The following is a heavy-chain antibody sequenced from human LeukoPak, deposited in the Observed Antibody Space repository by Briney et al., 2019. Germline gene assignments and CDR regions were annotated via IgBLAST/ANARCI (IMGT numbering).Heavy chain of an antibody. CDR1: GYTFTSYD. CDR2: INPNSGGT. V-gene: IGHV1-2*02. CDR3: ARDSGHYDILTGSATLEYYFDY. D-gene: IGHD3-9*01. J-gene: IGHJ4*02. Sequence: ASVKVSCKASGYTFTSYDINWVRQAPGQGLEWMGWINPNSGGTNYAQKFQGRVTMTRDTSISTAYMELSRLRSDDTAVYYCARDSGHYDILTGSATLEYYFDYWGQGTLVTVSS.